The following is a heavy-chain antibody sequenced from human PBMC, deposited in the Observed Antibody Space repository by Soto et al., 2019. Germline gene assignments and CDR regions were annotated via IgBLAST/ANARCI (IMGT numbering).Heavy chain of an antibody. CDR3: AKSKWPESGYYYYGMDV. CDR1: GFTFSTYV. CDR2: ISGRGAGT. V-gene: IGHV3-23*01. D-gene: IGHD5-12*01. Sequence: EVQVLESGGGLVQPGGSLRLSCAASGFTFSTYVMSWVRQAPGKGLEWVSGISGRGAGTYYADSVKGRFTISRDNSKNTLYLQMSSRRAEDTAVYYCAKSKWPESGYYYYGMDVWGQGTTVTVSS. J-gene: IGHJ6*02.